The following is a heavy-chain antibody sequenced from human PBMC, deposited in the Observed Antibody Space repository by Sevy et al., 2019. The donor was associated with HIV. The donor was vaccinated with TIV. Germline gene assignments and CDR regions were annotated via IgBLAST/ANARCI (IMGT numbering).Heavy chain of an antibody. CDR1: GFTFSSYW. D-gene: IGHD2-15*01. CDR3: ARGEGYCSGGSCYAWGAFDI. V-gene: IGHV3-7*03. J-gene: IGHJ3*02. Sequence: GGSLRLSCAASGFTFSSYWMSWVRQAPGKGLEWVANIKQDGSKKYYVDSVKGRFTISRDNAKNSLYLQMNSLRAEDTAVYYCARGEGYCSGGSCYAWGAFDIWGQGTMVTVSS. CDR2: IKQDGSKK.